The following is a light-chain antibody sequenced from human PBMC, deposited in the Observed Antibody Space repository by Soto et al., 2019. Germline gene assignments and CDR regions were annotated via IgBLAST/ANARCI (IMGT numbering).Light chain of an antibody. Sequence: QSVLTQPASVSGSPGQSITISCTGTSSDIGTYNYVSWYQQHPGKAPKLMIYEVSHRPSGVSNRFSGSKSGNTASLTISGLQAEDEAEYYCSSYTTSSTLNVVFGGGTQLTVL. V-gene: IGLV2-14*01. J-gene: IGLJ2*01. CDR2: EVS. CDR1: SSDIGTYNY. CDR3: SSYTTSSTLNVV.